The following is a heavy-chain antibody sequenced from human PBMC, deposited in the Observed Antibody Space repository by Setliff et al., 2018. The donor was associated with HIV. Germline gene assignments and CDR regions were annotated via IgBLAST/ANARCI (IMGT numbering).Heavy chain of an antibody. CDR3: ARGPPGSSIGWYVGY. CDR2: INHSGST. Sequence: SSETLSLTCTVSGGSISNYYWGWIRQTPGKGLEWIGEINHSGSTNYNPSLKSRVTISVDTSKNQFSLRLSSVIAADTAVYYCARGPPGSSIGWYVGYWGQGTLVTVSS. CDR1: GGSISNYY. D-gene: IGHD6-19*01. J-gene: IGHJ4*02. V-gene: IGHV4-34*01.